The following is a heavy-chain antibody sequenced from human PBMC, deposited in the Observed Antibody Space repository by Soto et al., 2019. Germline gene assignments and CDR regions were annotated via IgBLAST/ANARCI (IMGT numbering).Heavy chain of an antibody. CDR3: ARAVAHKNYGMDV. V-gene: IGHV3-13*05. CDR1: GFTFSSYD. J-gene: IGHJ6*02. CDR2: IGTAGDP. Sequence: EVQLVESGGGLVQPGGSLRLSCAASGFTFSSYDMHWVRQATGKGLEWVSAIGTAGDPYYPGSVKGRFTISRENAKNSSYLQMNSLRAGDTAVYYCARAVAHKNYGMDVWGQGTTVTVSS. D-gene: IGHD5-12*01.